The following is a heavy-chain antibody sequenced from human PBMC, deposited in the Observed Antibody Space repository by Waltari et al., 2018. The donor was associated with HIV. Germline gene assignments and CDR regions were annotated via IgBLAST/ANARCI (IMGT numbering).Heavy chain of an antibody. V-gene: IGHV3-30*02. CDR3: AKGCLGCGSCYYFQH. Sequence: QVQLVESGGGVVQPGGSLRLSCAASGFTFSSFGMHWVRQAPGKGLEWVACRRYDGGQEEYTDSMKGRFTISRDNSKNTLYLQMNSLRPEDTAVYYCAKGCLGCGSCYYFQHWGQGTLVTVSS. J-gene: IGHJ1*01. D-gene: IGHD2-15*01. CDR1: GFTFSSFG. CDR2: RRYDGGQE.